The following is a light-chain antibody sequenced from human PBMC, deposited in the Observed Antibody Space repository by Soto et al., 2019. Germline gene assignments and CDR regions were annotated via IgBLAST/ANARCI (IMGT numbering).Light chain of an antibody. CDR3: QQYNKWPQT. V-gene: IGKV3-15*01. CDR1: QSVTTN. J-gene: IGKJ1*01. Sequence: EIVVTQSPATLSLSPGERAALSCRASQSVTTNLAWYRQKPGQAPRLLIYGASTRATDIPARFSGSGSGTEFTLTISSLQSEDFAIYYCQQYNKWPQTFGQGTKVEIK. CDR2: GAS.